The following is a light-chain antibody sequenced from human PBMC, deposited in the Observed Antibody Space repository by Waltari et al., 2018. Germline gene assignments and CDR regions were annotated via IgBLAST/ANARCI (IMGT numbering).Light chain of an antibody. CDR2: AAA. J-gene: IGKJ1*01. CDR1: QSIGTS. Sequence: IQMTQSRSSLSASVGDRVTITCRTSQSIGTSLNWYQQTPGQAPKLLIYAAASFQGGVPARCRGSGSGTDFTLSMRSIQPEEFATDYCQLTNSNQWKFGQGNKVEIK. V-gene: IGKV1-39*01. CDR3: QLTNSNQWK.